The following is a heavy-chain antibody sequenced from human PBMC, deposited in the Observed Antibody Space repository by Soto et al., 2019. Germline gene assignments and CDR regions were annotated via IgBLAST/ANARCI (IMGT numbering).Heavy chain of an antibody. CDR3: ARDYDSSGYPRYYFDY. D-gene: IGHD3-22*01. CDR1: GFTFNTYG. CDR2: IWYDGSNK. J-gene: IGHJ4*02. Sequence: QVQLVESGGGVVRPGRSLRLSCAASGFTFNTYGMHWVRQAPGKGLEWVAIIWYDGSNKYYADSVKGRFTISRDNSKNTLYLKINSLRAEDTAVYYCARDYDSSGYPRYYFDYWGQGTLVTVSS. V-gene: IGHV3-33*01.